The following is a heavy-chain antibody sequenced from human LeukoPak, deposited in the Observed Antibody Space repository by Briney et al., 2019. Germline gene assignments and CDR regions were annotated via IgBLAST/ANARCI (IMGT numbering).Heavy chain of an antibody. Sequence: GGSLRLSCAASGFTFSSYGMHWVRQAPGKGLEWVAVISYDGSNKYYADSVKGRFTISRDNSKNTLYLQMNSLRAEDTAVYYCAKEPLAAGTPDLFDYWGQGTLVTVSS. CDR1: GFTFSSYG. CDR3: AKEPLAAGTPDLFDY. J-gene: IGHJ4*02. D-gene: IGHD6-13*01. V-gene: IGHV3-30*18. CDR2: ISYDGSNK.